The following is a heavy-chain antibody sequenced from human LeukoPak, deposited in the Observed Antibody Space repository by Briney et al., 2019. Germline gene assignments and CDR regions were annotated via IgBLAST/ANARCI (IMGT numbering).Heavy chain of an antibody. CDR2: IYYSGST. D-gene: IGHD3-22*01. Sequence: SETLSLTCTVSVGSISSYYWSWIRQPPGKGLEWIGYIYYSGSTNYNPSLKSRVTISVDTSKNQFSLKLSSVTAADTAVYYCARLAKGGYYDSSGYYPPRNAFDIWGQGTMVTVSS. CDR1: VGSISSYY. V-gene: IGHV4-59*08. CDR3: ARLAKGGYYDSSGYYPPRNAFDI. J-gene: IGHJ3*02.